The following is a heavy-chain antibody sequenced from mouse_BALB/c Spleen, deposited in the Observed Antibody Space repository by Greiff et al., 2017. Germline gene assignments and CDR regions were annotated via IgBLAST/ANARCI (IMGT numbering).Heavy chain of an antibody. V-gene: IGHV3-6*02. CDR2: ISYDGSN. CDR1: GYSITSGYY. CDR3: AREGDYYGSSYGY. J-gene: IGHJ2*01. D-gene: IGHD1-1*01. Sequence: EVQLQQSGPGLVKPSQSLSLTCSVTGYSITSGYYWNWIRQFPGNKLEWMGYISYDGSNNYNPSLKNRTSITRDTSKNQFFLKLNSVTTEDTATYYCAREGDYYGSSYGYWGQGTTLTVSS.